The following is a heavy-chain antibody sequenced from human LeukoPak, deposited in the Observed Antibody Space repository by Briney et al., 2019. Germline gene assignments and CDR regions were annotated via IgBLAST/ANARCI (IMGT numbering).Heavy chain of an antibody. Sequence: SETLSLTCTVSGGSISSSSYYWGWIRQPPGKGLEWIGSIYYSGSTYYNPSLKSRVTISVDTSKNQFSLKLSSVTAADTAVYYCARAPRGPTVTTLANFDYWGQGTLVTVSS. D-gene: IGHD4-17*01. CDR3: ARAPRGPTVTTLANFDY. CDR2: IYYSGST. J-gene: IGHJ4*02. V-gene: IGHV4-39*07. CDR1: GGSISSSSYY.